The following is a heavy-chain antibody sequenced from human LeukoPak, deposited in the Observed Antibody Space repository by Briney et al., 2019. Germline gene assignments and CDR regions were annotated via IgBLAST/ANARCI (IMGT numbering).Heavy chain of an antibody. D-gene: IGHD1-26*01. J-gene: IGHJ4*02. V-gene: IGHV3-23*01. CDR3: AKDLWELPYFDY. CDR2: ISGSGGST. CDR1: GFTFGDYA. Sequence: AGGSLRLSCTASGFTFGDYAMSWFRQAPGKGLEWVSAISGSGGSTYYADSVKGRFTISRDNSKNTLYLQMNSLRAEDTAVYYCAKDLWELPYFDYWGQGTLVTVSS.